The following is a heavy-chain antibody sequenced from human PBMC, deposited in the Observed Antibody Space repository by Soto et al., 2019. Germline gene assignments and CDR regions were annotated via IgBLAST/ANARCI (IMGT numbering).Heavy chain of an antibody. J-gene: IGHJ4*02. CDR3: ARLYSGYDPTYFDY. CDR2: IYPGDSDT. V-gene: IGHV5-51*01. Sequence: CKGSGYRFTTYCIGWVRQMPGKGLEWMGIIYPGDSDTRYSPSFQGQATISADKSISTAYLQWSSLKASDTAMYYCARLYSGYDPTYFDYWGQGTLVTVSS. D-gene: IGHD5-12*01. CDR1: GYRFTTYC.